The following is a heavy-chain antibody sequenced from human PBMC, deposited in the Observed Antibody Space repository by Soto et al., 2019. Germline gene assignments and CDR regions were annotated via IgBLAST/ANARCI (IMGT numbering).Heavy chain of an antibody. CDR1: GFTFSSYS. Sequence: GGSLRLSCAASGFTFSSYSMNWVRQAPGKGLEWVSSISSSSSYIYYADSVKGRFTISRDNAKNSLYLQMNSLRAEDTAVYYCARGGIAVAGPFDYWGQGTLVTVSS. CDR2: ISSSSSYI. J-gene: IGHJ4*02. D-gene: IGHD6-19*01. CDR3: ARGGIAVAGPFDY. V-gene: IGHV3-21*01.